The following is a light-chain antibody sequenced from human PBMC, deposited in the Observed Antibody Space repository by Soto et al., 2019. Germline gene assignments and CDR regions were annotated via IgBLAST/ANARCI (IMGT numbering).Light chain of an antibody. CDR1: QSINNRY. V-gene: IGKV3-20*01. CDR3: QQFGSSPGFT. Sequence: EIVLTQSPGTLSLSPGERATLSCRASQSINNRYLAWYQQKPGQAPRLLIYAASSRATGIPDRFSVSGSGRYITLTISRMEPEDFAVYYCQQFGSSPGFTFGPGTKVDIK. CDR2: AAS. J-gene: IGKJ3*01.